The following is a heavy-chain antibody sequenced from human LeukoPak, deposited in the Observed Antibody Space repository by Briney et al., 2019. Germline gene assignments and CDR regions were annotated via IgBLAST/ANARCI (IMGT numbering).Heavy chain of an antibody. D-gene: IGHD3-10*01. CDR3: ARDPRYYESGTYSIQALTYYYNYMDV. Sequence: GASVNVSCESSGYTFTNYYIHWVRPTPGQGLEWVGWINPNTGGTNYAAKFQGRVTMTRDTSTGTDYMDLSGLSSDDTAVYFCARDPRYYESGTYSIQALTYYYNYMDVWGKGTSVTVSS. J-gene: IGHJ6*03. CDR1: GYTFTNYY. CDR2: INPNTGGT. V-gene: IGHV1-2*02.